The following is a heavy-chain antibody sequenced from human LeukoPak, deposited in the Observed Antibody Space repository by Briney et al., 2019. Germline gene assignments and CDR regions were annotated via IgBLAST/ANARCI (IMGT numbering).Heavy chain of an antibody. Sequence: GGSLRLSCAASGFTFSSYSMNWVRQAPGKGLEWVSYISSSSSTIYYADSVKGRFTISRDNAKNSLYLQMNSLRDEDTAVYYCARAPYYYDSSGDYPDYWGQGTLVTVSS. CDR2: ISSSSSTI. J-gene: IGHJ4*02. V-gene: IGHV3-48*02. CDR3: ARAPYYYDSSGDYPDY. CDR1: GFTFSSYS. D-gene: IGHD3-22*01.